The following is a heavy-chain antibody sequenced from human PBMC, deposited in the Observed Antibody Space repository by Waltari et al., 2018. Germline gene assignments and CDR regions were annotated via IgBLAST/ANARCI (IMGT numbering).Heavy chain of an antibody. J-gene: IGHJ6*03. D-gene: IGHD1-26*01. V-gene: IGHV3-23*03. CDR1: GFTFSSYA. CDR3: AKGIVGLGWDMDV. CDR2: IYSGGSTT. Sequence: EVQLLESGGGLVQPGGYLRLSCAASGFTFSSYAMDWVRKAPGKGLEWVSVIYSGGSTTYYADSVKGRFTISRDNSKNTLYLQMNSLRAEDTAVYYCAKGIVGLGWDMDVWGKGTTVTVSS.